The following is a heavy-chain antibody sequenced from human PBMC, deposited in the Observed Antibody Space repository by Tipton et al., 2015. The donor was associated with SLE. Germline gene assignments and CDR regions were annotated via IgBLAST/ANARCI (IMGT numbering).Heavy chain of an antibody. CDR3: ARGLYGDEPGY. Sequence: TLSLTCAVYGGSFSGYYCSWIRQPPGKGLGGIGEINHSGSTNYNPSLKSRVTISVDTSKNQFSLKLTSLTAADTAVYYCARGLYGDEPGYWGQGTLVTVSS. D-gene: IGHD4-17*01. CDR2: INHSGST. V-gene: IGHV4-34*01. J-gene: IGHJ4*02. CDR1: GGSFSGYY.